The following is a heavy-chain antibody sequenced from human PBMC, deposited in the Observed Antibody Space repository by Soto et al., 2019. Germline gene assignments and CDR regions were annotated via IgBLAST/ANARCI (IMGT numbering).Heavy chain of an antibody. CDR2: INHSGST. J-gene: IGHJ3*02. CDR3: ARGYVGNCSSTSCYVRDAFDI. V-gene: IGHV4-34*01. CDR1: GGSFSGYY. D-gene: IGHD2-2*01. Sequence: QVQLQQWGAGLLKPSETLSLTCDVDGGSFSGYYWSWIRQPPGKGLEWIGEINHSGSTNYNPSLKSRVTISVDTSKNQFSLKLSSVTAADTAVYYCARGYVGNCSSTSCYVRDAFDIWGQGTMVTVSS.